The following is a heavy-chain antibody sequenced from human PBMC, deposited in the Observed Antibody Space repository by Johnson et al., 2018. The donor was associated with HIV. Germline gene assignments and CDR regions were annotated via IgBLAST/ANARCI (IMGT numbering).Heavy chain of an antibody. V-gene: IGHV3-72*01. D-gene: IGHD2-8*01. CDR2: SRNKANTYTT. CDR1: GFTFSSYA. Sequence: VQLVESGGGVVQPGRSLRLSCAASGFTFSSYAMHWVRQAPGKGLEWVGRSRNKANTYTTEYAVSVKGRFTISRDDSKNALYLQMNSLQTEDTAVYYCARDRAEGVGVHDALDMWGQGTVVTVSS. CDR3: ARDRAEGVGVHDALDM. J-gene: IGHJ3*02.